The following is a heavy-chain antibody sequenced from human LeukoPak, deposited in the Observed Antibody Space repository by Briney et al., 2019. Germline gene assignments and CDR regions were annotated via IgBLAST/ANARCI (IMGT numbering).Heavy chain of an antibody. J-gene: IGHJ4*02. CDR2: ISVYNGNI. D-gene: IGHD6-19*01. CDR3: ARDAPSVAVAGGPDY. V-gene: IGHV1-18*01. CDR1: GYTFTSYG. Sequence: GASVKVSCKASGYTFTSYGISWVRQAPGQGLEWMGWISVYNGNIHYAQKLQGRVTMTTDTFTSTAYTELRSLTSDDTAIYYCARDAPSVAVAGGPDYWGQGTLVSVSS.